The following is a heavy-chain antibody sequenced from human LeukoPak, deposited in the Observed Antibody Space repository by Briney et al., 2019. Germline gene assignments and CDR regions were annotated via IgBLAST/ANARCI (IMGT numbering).Heavy chain of an antibody. J-gene: IGHJ4*02. CDR1: GYTFTGYY. V-gene: IGHV1-2*02. CDR3: ARDTNYDFWSGYRWPTDY. Sequence: ASVKVSCKASGYTFTGYYMHWVRQAPGQGLEWMGWINPNSGGTNYAQKFQGRVTMTRDTSISTAYMELSRLRSDDTAVYYCARDTNYDFWSGYRWPTDYWGQGTLVTVSS. CDR2: INPNSGGT. D-gene: IGHD3-3*01.